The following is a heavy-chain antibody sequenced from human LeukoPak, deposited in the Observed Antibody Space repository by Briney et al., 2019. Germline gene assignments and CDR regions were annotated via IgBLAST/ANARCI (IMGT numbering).Heavy chain of an antibody. CDR2: IKQDGRER. CDR3: ARGEGWFDP. J-gene: IGHJ5*02. Sequence: GESLRLSCAASGFIFSSHWMSWVRQAPGKGLEWVANIKQDGRERYSVDAVKGRFTISRDNAKNSLDLQMNSLRAEDTAVYYCARGEGWFDPWGQGTLVTVSS. CDR1: GFIFSSHW. V-gene: IGHV3-7*05.